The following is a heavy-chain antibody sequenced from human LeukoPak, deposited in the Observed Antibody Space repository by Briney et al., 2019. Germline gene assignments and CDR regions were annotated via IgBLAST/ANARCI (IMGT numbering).Heavy chain of an antibody. D-gene: IGHD6-13*01. CDR3: AKSAQYSSAWFTGSFDY. Sequence: ASVKVSFKASGYTFSDYYMHWVRQAPGQGLQWVGWINPNSGDTHYAQMFQGRVTMTRDTSINTAYMELRRVRSDDTAVYYCAKSAQYSSAWFTGSFDYWGQGTLVTVSS. J-gene: IGHJ4*02. CDR2: INPNSGDT. CDR1: GYTFSDYY. V-gene: IGHV1-2*02.